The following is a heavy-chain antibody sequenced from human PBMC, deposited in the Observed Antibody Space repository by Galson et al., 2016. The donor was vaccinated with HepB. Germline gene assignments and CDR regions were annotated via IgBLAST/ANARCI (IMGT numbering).Heavy chain of an antibody. V-gene: IGHV4-39*06. CDR2: INHGGST. Sequence: SETLSLTCTVSGGSISSGGYFWSWIRQSPGKGLEWIGEINHGGSTSYNPSLESRVTISVDTSKNQFALKLRSVTAADTAVYYCARDFWFRIPPRPGPLGVWGKGTTVTVSS. CDR1: GGSISSGGYF. J-gene: IGHJ6*04. CDR3: ARDFWFRIPPRPGPLGV. D-gene: IGHD6-6*01.